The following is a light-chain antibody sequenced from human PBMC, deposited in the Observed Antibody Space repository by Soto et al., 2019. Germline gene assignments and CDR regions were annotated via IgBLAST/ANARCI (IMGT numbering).Light chain of an antibody. Sequence: QAVVTQPPSASGTPGQSVTISCSGSTSNIGSNTVNWYQQLPGTAPNLLVYSNDQRPSGVPDRFSASKSGTSAFLAISGLQSEDEADYDCAVWDDSLNAWVFGGGTKVTVL. CDR2: SND. V-gene: IGLV1-44*01. J-gene: IGLJ3*02. CDR1: TSNIGSNT. CDR3: AVWDDSLNAWV.